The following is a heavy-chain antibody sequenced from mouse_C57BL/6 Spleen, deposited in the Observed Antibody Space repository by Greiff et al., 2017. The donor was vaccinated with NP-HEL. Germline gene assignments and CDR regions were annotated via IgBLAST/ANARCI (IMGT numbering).Heavy chain of an antibody. Sequence: QVQLKESGAELVRPGTSVKVSCKASGYAFTNYLIEWVKQRPGQGLEWIGVINPGSGGTNYNEKFKGKATLTADKSSSTAYMQLSSLTSEDSAVYFCARTLYYYWYFDVWGTGTTVTVSS. CDR1: GYAFTNYL. D-gene: IGHD2-1*01. CDR2: INPGSGGT. V-gene: IGHV1-54*01. J-gene: IGHJ1*03. CDR3: ARTLYYYWYFDV.